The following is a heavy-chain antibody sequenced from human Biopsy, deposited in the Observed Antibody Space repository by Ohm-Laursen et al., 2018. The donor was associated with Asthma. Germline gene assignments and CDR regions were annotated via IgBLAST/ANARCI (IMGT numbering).Heavy chain of an antibody. CDR1: GFTFSSYG. J-gene: IGHJ6*02. CDR3: ARGAYYDFWSGYSRPIPGEYGMDV. Sequence: SLRLSCAASGFTFSSYGMHWVRQAPGKGLEWVAVMSYDGSKKYYADSVKGRFTISRDNSKNTLYLQMSSLRSEDTAVYFCARGAYYDFWSGYSRPIPGEYGMDVWGQGTTVT. CDR2: MSYDGSKK. D-gene: IGHD3-3*01. V-gene: IGHV3-30*03.